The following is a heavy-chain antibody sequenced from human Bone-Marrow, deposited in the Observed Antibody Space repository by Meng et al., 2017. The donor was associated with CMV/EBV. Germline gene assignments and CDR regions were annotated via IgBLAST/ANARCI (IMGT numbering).Heavy chain of an antibody. V-gene: IGHV3-20*01. D-gene: IGHD3-9*01. CDR2: SNSRGDRT. CDR1: GCSFDTYG. CDR3: VRGDISYPSDI. Sequence: CAASGCSFDTYGRSWVRLVPGKGLEWVSTSNSRGDRTDYADAVKGRFTISRDNAKSSLYLQMESLTADDTALYHCVRGDISYPSDIWGQGTMVTVSS. J-gene: IGHJ3*02.